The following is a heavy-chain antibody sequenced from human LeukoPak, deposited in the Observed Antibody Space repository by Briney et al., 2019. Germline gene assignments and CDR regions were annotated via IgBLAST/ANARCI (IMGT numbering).Heavy chain of an antibody. CDR2: IIPIFGTA. CDR3: AVYYYDSSGYPAY. J-gene: IGHJ4*02. Sequence: GASVKVSCKASGGTFSSYAISWVRQAPGQGLEWMGGIIPIFGTANYAQKFQGRVTITADKSTSTAYMELSSLRSEDTAVYYCAVYYYDSSGYPAYWGQGTLVTVSS. D-gene: IGHD3-22*01. CDR1: GGTFSSYA. V-gene: IGHV1-69*06.